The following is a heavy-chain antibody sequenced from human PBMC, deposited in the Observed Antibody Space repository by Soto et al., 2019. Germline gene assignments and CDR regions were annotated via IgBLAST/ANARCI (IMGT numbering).Heavy chain of an antibody. J-gene: IGHJ6*02. D-gene: IGHD3-3*01. CDR1: GFTFSSYG. CDR2: ISYDGSKK. V-gene: IGHV3-30*18. Sequence: QVQLVESGGGVVQPGRSLRLSCAASGFTFSSYGMHWVRQAPGKGLEWVAVISYDGSKKYYADAVKGRFTISRDNSKNTLYLQMNSLRAEDTAVYYCAKGESRLRFLEWGYYGMDVWGQGTTVTVSS. CDR3: AKGESRLRFLEWGYYGMDV.